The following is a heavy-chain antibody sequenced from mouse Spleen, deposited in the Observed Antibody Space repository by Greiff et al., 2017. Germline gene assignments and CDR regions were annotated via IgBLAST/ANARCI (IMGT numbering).Heavy chain of an antibody. CDR1: GYSITSDYA. Sequence: DVQLQESGPGLVKPSQSLSLTCTVTGYSITSDYAWNWIRQFPGNKLEWMGYISYSGSTSYNPSLKSRISITRDTSKNQFFLQLNSVTTEDTATYYCARSYYFDYWGQGTTLTVSS. CDR3: ARSYYFDY. J-gene: IGHJ2*01. CDR2: ISYSGST. V-gene: IGHV3-2*02.